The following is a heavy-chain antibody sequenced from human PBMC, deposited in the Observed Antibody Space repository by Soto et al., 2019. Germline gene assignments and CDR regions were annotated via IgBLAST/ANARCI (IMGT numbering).Heavy chain of an antibody. CDR1: GGSISGYY. J-gene: IGHJ6*02. V-gene: IGHV4-59*01. Sequence: SETLSLTCTVSGGSISGYYWSWIRQPPGKRLEWIGNIYYSGITDYNPSLKSRDTISVDTSKNQISLNLSSVTAANTAVYYCAIYFCYYGSGTFYPHGGYGDMDVWGQGTTVTVAS. CDR2: IYYSGIT. CDR3: AIYFCYYGSGTFYPHGGYGDMDV. D-gene: IGHD3-10*01.